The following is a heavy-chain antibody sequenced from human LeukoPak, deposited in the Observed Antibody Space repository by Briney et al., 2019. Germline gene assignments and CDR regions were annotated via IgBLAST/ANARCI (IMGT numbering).Heavy chain of an antibody. CDR3: ARGRTNTAMENFDY. J-gene: IGHJ4*02. D-gene: IGHD5-18*01. CDR2: INHSGST. CDR1: GGSFSGYY. Sequence: SETLSLTCAVYGGSFSGYYWSWIRQPPGKGLEWIGEINHSGSTNYNPSLKSRVTISVDMSKNQFSLKLSSVTAADTAVYYCARGRTNTAMENFDYWGQGTLVTVSS. V-gene: IGHV4-34*01.